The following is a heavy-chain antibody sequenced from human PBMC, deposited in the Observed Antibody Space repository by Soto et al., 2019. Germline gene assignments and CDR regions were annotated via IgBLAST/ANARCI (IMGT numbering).Heavy chain of an antibody. CDR3: ARALREELPIYYFDS. Sequence: QVTLKESGPVLVKPTETLTLTCTVSGFSLSKARMGVSWIRQPPGKALEWLAHIFWNDDKSYNTSLKSRLTTSRNTSKSQVVLTMTNVDPVDTGTYFCARALREELPIYYFDSWGQGTLVTVSS. D-gene: IGHD1-7*01. J-gene: IGHJ4*02. CDR1: GFSLSKARMG. CDR2: IFWNDDK. V-gene: IGHV2-26*01.